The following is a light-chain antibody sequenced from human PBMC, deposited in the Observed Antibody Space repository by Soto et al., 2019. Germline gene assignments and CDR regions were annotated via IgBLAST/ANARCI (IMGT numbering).Light chain of an antibody. CDR1: SSDVESYNL. CDR2: EDN. V-gene: IGLV6-57*02. CDR3: QSYHSGNVV. J-gene: IGLJ2*01. Sequence: LTQPASVSGSPGQSITISCTGTSSDVESYNLVSWYQQRPGSAPTPVIYEDNERPSGVPDRFSGSIDSSSNSASLTISGLKTDDEADYYCQSYHSGNVVFGGGTKLTVL.